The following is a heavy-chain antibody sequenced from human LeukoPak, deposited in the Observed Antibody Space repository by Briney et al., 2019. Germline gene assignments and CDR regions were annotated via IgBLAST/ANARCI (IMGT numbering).Heavy chain of an antibody. D-gene: IGHD5-24*01. CDR1: GYTFTSYG. Sequence: GASVKVSCKASGYTFTSYGISWVRQAPGQGLEWMGWISAYNGNTNYVQKLQGRVTMTTDTSTSTAYMELRSLRSDDTAVYYCARVGTATSTDAFDIWGQGTMVTVSS. V-gene: IGHV1-18*01. J-gene: IGHJ3*02. CDR3: ARVGTATSTDAFDI. CDR2: ISAYNGNT.